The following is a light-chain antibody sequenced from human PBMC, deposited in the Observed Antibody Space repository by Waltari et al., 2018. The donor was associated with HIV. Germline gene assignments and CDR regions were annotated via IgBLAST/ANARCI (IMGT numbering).Light chain of an antibody. J-gene: IGKJ1*01. V-gene: IGKV3-20*01. CDR2: AAS. CDR1: QTISTTY. CDR3: QQYIGSPRT. Sequence: EIVLTQSPGTVSVSPGEEAPLSCRASQTISTTYVAWYQQKLGQPPRLLIYAASTRAAGVPDRFSGSGSGTDFTLTISGLEPEDCAVYYCQQYIGSPRTFGQGTKVELK.